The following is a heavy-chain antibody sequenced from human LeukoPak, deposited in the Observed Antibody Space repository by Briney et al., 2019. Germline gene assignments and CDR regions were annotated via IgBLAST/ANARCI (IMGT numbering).Heavy chain of an antibody. D-gene: IGHD5-18*01. Sequence: GRSLRLPCAASGFTFSSYAMHWVRQAPGKGLEWVAVISYDGSNKYYADSVKGRFTISRDNSKNTLYLQMNSLRAEDTAVYYCARDPHPPGGYSYGYEYWGQGTLVTVSS. V-gene: IGHV3-30*04. CDR3: ARDPHPPGGYSYGYEY. CDR1: GFTFSSYA. CDR2: ISYDGSNK. J-gene: IGHJ4*02.